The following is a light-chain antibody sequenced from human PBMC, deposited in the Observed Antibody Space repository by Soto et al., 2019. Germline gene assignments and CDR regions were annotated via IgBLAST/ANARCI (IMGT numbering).Light chain of an antibody. Sequence: ETVMTQSPAALSVSPGERAGLSCRASQRVSTNLAWYQQKPGQSPRLLIYRASTRATDIPARFSGSGSGTDFTLIISRPQSEDFAAYSCQQYHSYPWTFGQGTKVDI. V-gene: IGKV3-15*01. CDR1: QRVSTN. CDR2: RAS. J-gene: IGKJ1*01. CDR3: QQYHSYPWT.